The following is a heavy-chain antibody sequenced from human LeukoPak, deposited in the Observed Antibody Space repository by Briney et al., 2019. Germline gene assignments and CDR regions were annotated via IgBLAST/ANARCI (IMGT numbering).Heavy chain of an antibody. J-gene: IGHJ6*03. V-gene: IGHV4-61*02. CDR3: ARDRITGATRDFYYYYMDV. CDR2: IDAAGRT. D-gene: IGHD7-27*01. CDR1: GGSISSGGSIGSFY. Sequence: PSQTLSLTCTVSGGSISSGGSIGSFYWTWIRQPAGKGLEWIGRIDAAGRTNYNPSLRGPVTISVDTSKNQFSLRLSSVTAADAAVYYCARDRITGATRDFYYYYMDVWGKGTTVTVSS.